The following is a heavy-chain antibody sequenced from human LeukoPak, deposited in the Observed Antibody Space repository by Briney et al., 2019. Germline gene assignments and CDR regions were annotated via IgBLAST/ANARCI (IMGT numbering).Heavy chain of an antibody. CDR1: GYTFTGYY. CDR3: ARGVSAYYDSSGYYRRALGY. J-gene: IGHJ4*02. Sequence: ASVKVSCKASGYTFTGYYMHWVRQAPGQGLEWMGWINPNSGGTNYAQKFQGRVTMTRDTSISTAYMGLSRLRSDDTAVYYCARGVSAYYDSSGYYRRALGYWGQGTLVTVSS. D-gene: IGHD3-22*01. CDR2: INPNSGGT. V-gene: IGHV1-2*02.